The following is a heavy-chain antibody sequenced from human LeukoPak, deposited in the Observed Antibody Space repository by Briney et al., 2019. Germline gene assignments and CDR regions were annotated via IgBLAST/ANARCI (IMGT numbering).Heavy chain of an antibody. J-gene: IGHJ4*02. Sequence: SETLSLTCTVSGGSISSGGYYWSWIRQPPGKGLEWIGEINHSGSTNYNPSLKSRVTISVDTSKNQFSLKLSSVTAADTAVYYCANSYRGYTLDQDYWGQGTLVTVSS. V-gene: IGHV4-61*08. CDR1: GGSISSGGYY. CDR3: ANSYRGYTLDQDY. CDR2: INHSGST. D-gene: IGHD2-2*02.